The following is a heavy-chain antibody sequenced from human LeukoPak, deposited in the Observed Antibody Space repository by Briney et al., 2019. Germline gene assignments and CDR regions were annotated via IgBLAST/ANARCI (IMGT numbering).Heavy chain of an antibody. Sequence: SETLSITCTVSGGSISSSSYYWGWIRQPPGKGLEWIGSIYYSGSTYYNPSLKSRVTISVDTSKNQFSLKLSSVTAADTAVYYCARHMYYYDSSGNDYWGQGTLVTVSS. CDR3: ARHMYYYDSSGNDY. J-gene: IGHJ4*02. D-gene: IGHD3-22*01. CDR1: GGSISSSSYY. V-gene: IGHV4-39*01. CDR2: IYYSGST.